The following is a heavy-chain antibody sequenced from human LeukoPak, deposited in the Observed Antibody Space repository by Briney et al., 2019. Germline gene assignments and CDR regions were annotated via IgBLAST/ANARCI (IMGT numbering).Heavy chain of an antibody. Sequence: SETLSLTCTVSGGSISSSSYYWGWIRQPPGKGLEWIGSIYYSGSTYYNPSLKSRVTISVDTSKNQFSLKLSSVTAADTAVYYCARSDCYDSSGYPNWGQGTLVTVSS. J-gene: IGHJ4*02. V-gene: IGHV4-39*01. CDR1: GGSISSSSYY. CDR2: IYYSGST. D-gene: IGHD3-22*01. CDR3: ARSDCYDSSGYPN.